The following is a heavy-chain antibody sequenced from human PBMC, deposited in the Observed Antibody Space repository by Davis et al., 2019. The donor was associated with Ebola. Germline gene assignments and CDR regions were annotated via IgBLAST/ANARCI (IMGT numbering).Heavy chain of an antibody. CDR1: GFTFSSYW. Sequence: GGSLRLSCAASGFTFSSYWMSWVRQAPGKGLEWVANIKQDGSEKYYADSVKGRFTISRDNSKNTLYLQMNSLRAEDTAVYYCAKDQYSSSWYGWFDPWGQGTLVTVSS. J-gene: IGHJ5*02. CDR3: AKDQYSSSWYGWFDP. D-gene: IGHD6-13*01. CDR2: IKQDGSEK. V-gene: IGHV3-7*03.